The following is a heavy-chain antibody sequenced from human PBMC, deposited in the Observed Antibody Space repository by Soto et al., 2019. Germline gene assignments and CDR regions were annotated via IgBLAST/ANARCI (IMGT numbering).Heavy chain of an antibody. CDR3: ASYDYGDLSLDY. CDR2: IYYSGST. V-gene: IGHV4-30-4*01. CDR1: GGSISSGDYY. J-gene: IGHJ4*02. Sequence: QVQLQESGPGLVKPSQTLSLTCTVSGGSISSGDYYWSWIRQPPGKGLEWIGYIYYSGSTDYNPSLKSRVTISVPTSKNHFPLKLSSVTAADTAVYYCASYDYGDLSLDYWGQGTLLTVST. D-gene: IGHD4-17*01.